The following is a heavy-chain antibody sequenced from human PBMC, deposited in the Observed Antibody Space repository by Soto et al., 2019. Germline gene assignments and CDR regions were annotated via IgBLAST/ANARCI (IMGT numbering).Heavy chain of an antibody. CDR3: ARGITMVRGVVGGWFDP. J-gene: IGHJ5*02. CDR1: GGSISSGDYY. V-gene: IGHV4-30-4*01. Sequence: QVQLQESGPGLVKPSQTLSLTCTVSGGSISSGDYYWSWIRQPPGKGLEWIGYIYYSGSTYYNPSLKSRVTISVDTSKNQFSLKLSSVTAADTAVYYCARGITMVRGVVGGWFDPWGQGTLVTVSS. CDR2: IYYSGST. D-gene: IGHD3-10*01.